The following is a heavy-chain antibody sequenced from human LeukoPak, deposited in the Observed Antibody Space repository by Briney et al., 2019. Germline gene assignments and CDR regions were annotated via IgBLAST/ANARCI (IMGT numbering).Heavy chain of an antibody. CDR2: IYQTGDT. CDR3: ARHAFAGPFAY. J-gene: IGHJ4*02. V-gene: IGHV4-59*08. D-gene: IGHD3-3*02. CDR1: GGSMSNYY. Sequence: SETLSLTCTVSGGSMSNYYWSWIRQPPGGGLEWISYIYQTGDTGYNPSLKSRATISLDMSKNQFSLILSAVTAADTAVYYCARHAFAGPFAYWGQGALVTVSS.